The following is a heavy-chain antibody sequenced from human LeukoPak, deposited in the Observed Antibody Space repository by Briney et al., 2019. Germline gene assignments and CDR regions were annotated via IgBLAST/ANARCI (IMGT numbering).Heavy chain of an antibody. J-gene: IGHJ6*02. Sequence: SVKVSCKASGGTFSSYAIRWVRQAPGQGLEWMGRIFPILGIANYAQKFQGRVTITADKSTSTAYMELSSLRSEDTAVYYCARDKYTYYDFWSGHRGYYGMDVWGQGTTVTVSS. CDR2: IFPILGIA. CDR1: GGTFSSYA. V-gene: IGHV1-69*04. CDR3: ARDKYTYYDFWSGHRGYYGMDV. D-gene: IGHD3-3*01.